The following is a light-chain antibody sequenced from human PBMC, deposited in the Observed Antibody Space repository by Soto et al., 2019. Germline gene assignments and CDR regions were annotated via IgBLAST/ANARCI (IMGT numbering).Light chain of an antibody. CDR1: QSVSSSY. J-gene: IGKJ4*01. CDR3: QQYGSSPQCT. V-gene: IGKV3-20*01. CDR2: GAS. Sequence: EIVLTQSPGTLSLSPGERATLSCRASQSVSSSYLAGYQQKPGQAPRLLIYGASSRATGIPDRFSGSGSGTDFTLTISRLEPEDFAVYYCQQYGSSPQCTFGGGTKVEIK.